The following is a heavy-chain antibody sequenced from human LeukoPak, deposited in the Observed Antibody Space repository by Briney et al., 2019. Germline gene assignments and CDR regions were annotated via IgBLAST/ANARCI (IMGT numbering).Heavy chain of an antibody. CDR3: AKVVYYDFWSGYYSLAIDYYYGMDV. CDR2: ISGSGGST. V-gene: IGHV3-23*01. J-gene: IGHJ6*02. Sequence: PGGSLRLSCAASGFTFSSYAMSWVRQAPGKGLEWVSAISGSGGSTYYADSVKGRFTISRDSSKNTLYLQMNSLRAEDTAVYYCAKVVYYDFWSGYYSLAIDYYYGMDVWGQGTTVTVSS. D-gene: IGHD3-3*01. CDR1: GFTFSSYA.